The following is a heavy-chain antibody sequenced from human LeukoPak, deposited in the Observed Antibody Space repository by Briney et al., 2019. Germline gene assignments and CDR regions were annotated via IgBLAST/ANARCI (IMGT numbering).Heavy chain of an antibody. D-gene: IGHD3-16*02. Sequence: PSETLSLTCAVYGGSFSGYYWSWIRQPPGKGLEWIGEINHSGSTNYNPSLKSRVTISVDTSKNQSSLKLSSVTAADTAVYYCAREPRADYVWGSYRYTRPDGFDYWGQGTLVTVSS. CDR2: INHSGST. CDR1: GGSFSGYY. CDR3: AREPRADYVWGSYRYTRPDGFDY. J-gene: IGHJ4*02. V-gene: IGHV4-34*01.